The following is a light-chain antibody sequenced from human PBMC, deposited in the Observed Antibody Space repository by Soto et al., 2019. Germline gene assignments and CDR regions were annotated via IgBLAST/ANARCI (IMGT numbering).Light chain of an antibody. CDR2: EVS. CDR1: SSDVGGSKY. CDR3: GSYTSSSTYV. Sequence: QSALTQPASVSGSPGQSITISCTGTSSDVGGSKYVSWYQQHPGKAPKLMIYEVSNRPSGVSNRFSGSKSGNTASLTIAGLQAEDEADYYCGSYTSSSTYVFGTGTKVIVL. J-gene: IGLJ1*01. V-gene: IGLV2-14*01.